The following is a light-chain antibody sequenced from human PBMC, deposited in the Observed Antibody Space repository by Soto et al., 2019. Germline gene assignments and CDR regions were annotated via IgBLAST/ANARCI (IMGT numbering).Light chain of an antibody. Sequence: SYELTQPPSVSVAQGQTARITCGGTNIEIKSVHWYQQKPGQAPVLVVYDDGDRTTGIPERFSGSKSGNTATLTTSRVEAGDEADYYCQVWDTTNPVIFGGGTKLTVL. CDR2: DDG. V-gene: IGLV3-21*02. J-gene: IGLJ2*01. CDR1: NIEIKS. CDR3: QVWDTTNPVI.